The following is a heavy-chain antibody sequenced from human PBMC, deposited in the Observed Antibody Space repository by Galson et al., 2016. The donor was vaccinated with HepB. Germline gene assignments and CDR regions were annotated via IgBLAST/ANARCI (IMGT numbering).Heavy chain of an antibody. V-gene: IGHV4-34*01. Sequence: SETLSLTCNVYGVSFSAYYWSWVRQPPGKGLEWIGEINYSGITNYSPSLKSRVTISVDTSKNHFSLKLSSVTAADTAVYYCARAFLPYFDYWGQGTLVTVSS. J-gene: IGHJ4*02. CDR2: INYSGIT. CDR3: ARAFLPYFDY. CDR1: GVSFSAYY. D-gene: IGHD2/OR15-2a*01.